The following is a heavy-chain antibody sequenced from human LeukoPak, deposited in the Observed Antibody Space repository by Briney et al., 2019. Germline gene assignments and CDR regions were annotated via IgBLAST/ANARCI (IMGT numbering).Heavy chain of an antibody. J-gene: IGHJ4*02. D-gene: IGHD2-15*01. Sequence: ASVKVSCKAPGGTFSSYAISWVRQAPGQGLEWMGRIIPILGIANYAQKFQGRVTITADKSTSTAYMELSSLRSEDTAVYYCAIGYCSGGSCYRLYYWGQGTLVTVSS. CDR1: GGTFSSYA. CDR3: AIGYCSGGSCYRLYY. CDR2: IIPILGIA. V-gene: IGHV1-69*04.